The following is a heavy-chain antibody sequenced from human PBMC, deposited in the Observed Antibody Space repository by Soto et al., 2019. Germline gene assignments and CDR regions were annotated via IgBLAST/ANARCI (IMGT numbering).Heavy chain of an antibody. CDR3: ARRHGLDIDAYY. Sequence: SETLSLTCSVSGASISSYYYTWIRQTPGKGLEWIGYIYLGGSINYNPSFKSRVIISVDTSKNQFSLKLSSVTAADTAVYYCARRHGLDIDAYYWGPGTQVTVSS. J-gene: IGHJ4*02. D-gene: IGHD1-1*01. CDR1: GASISSYY. CDR2: IYLGGSI. V-gene: IGHV4-59*08.